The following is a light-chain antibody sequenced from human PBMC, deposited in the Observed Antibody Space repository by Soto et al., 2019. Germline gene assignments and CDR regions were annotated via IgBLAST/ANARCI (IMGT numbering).Light chain of an antibody. CDR3: QKYDSAPFT. V-gene: IGKV1-27*01. CDR1: QGIRNY. J-gene: IGKJ3*01. CDR2: AAS. Sequence: DIQMTQSPSSLSASVGDRVTITCRASQGIRNYLAWYQQKPGKVPKLLISAASTLRSGVPSRFSGSGSGTDFTLTVSGLQPEDVATYYCQKYDSAPFTFGRG.